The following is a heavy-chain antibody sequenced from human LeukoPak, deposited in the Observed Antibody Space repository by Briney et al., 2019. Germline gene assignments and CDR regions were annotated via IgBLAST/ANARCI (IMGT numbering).Heavy chain of an antibody. D-gene: IGHD5-18*01. V-gene: IGHV4-39*01. Sequence: SETLSLTCTVSGGSISSSSAYWGWIRQPPGKGLEWIGSIYYSKNTYYNPSLKSRVTISADTSKNQFSLTLGSVSATDTAVYYCVSPRGFSYGYFDYGGQGTLVTVSS. CDR1: GGSISSSSAY. CDR3: VSPRGFSYGYFDY. CDR2: IYYSKNT. J-gene: IGHJ4*02.